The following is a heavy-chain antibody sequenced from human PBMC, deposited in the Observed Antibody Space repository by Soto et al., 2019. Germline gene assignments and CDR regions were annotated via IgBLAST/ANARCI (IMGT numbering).Heavy chain of an antibody. V-gene: IGHV3-23*01. D-gene: IGHD3-10*01. CDR3: ARLPIIGYYYYYYMDV. J-gene: IGHJ6*03. CDR1: GFTFAGYA. Sequence: EMQLLESGGGLVQPGGSLRLSCAASGFTFAGYAMTWVRQAPGKGLEWVLVISGGGGTTYYADSVKGRFTISRDNSKNTLYLQMNSLRAEDTAVDYCARLPIIGYYYYYYMDVWGKGTTVTVSS. CDR2: ISGGGGTT.